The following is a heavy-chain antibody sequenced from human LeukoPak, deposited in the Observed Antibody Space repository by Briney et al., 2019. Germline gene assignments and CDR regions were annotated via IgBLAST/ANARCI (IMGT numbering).Heavy chain of an antibody. CDR1: GGSISSSSYY. D-gene: IGHD3-16*02. V-gene: IGHV4-39*02. CDR2: IYYNGNT. Sequence: PSETLSLTCSVSGGSISSSSYYWGWIRQPPGKGLEWIGIIYYNGNTYYNPSLKSRVTISVDTSKHRFSLKLSSVTAADTAVYYCARGGQGGYDYIWGSYRLSEFDYWGQGTLVTVSS. CDR3: ARGGQGGYDYIWGSYRLSEFDY. J-gene: IGHJ4*02.